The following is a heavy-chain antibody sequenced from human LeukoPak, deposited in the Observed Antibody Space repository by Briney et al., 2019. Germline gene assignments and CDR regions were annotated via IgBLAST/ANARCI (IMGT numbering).Heavy chain of an antibody. D-gene: IGHD4-23*01. CDR3: ARGGNLFGMDV. CDR1: GGSISSYY. CDR2: IYYSGST. J-gene: IGHJ6*02. V-gene: IGHV4-59*01. Sequence: PSETLSPTCTVSGGSISSYYWSWIRQPPGKGLEWIGYIYYSGSTNYNPSLKSRVTISVDTSKNQFSLKLSSVTAADTAVYYCARGGNLFGMDVWGQGTTVTVSS.